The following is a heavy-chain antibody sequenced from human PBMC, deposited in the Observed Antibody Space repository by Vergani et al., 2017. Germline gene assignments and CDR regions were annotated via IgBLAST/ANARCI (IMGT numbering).Heavy chain of an antibody. D-gene: IGHD5-18*01. Sequence: MQLVESGGGVIQPGGSLRLSCAASGFTFSSDGMQWVRQAPGKGLEWVAFIRNKAYGGTTEYAASVKGRFTISRDDSKRLAYLQLSGLKTEDTAVYFCSRGRGYSFGYSDYWGQGTLVTVSS. V-gene: IGHV3-49*04. CDR3: SRGRGYSFGYSDY. J-gene: IGHJ4*02. CDR2: IRNKAYGGTT. CDR1: GFTFSSDG.